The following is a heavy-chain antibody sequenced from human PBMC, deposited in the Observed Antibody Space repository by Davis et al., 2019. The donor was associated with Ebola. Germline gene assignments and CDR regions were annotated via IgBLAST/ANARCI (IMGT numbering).Heavy chain of an antibody. CDR1: GGTFSSYT. D-gene: IGHD3-10*01. CDR3: ARDAGDYFDY. Sequence: AASVKVSCKASGGTFSSYTISWVRQAPRQGLEWMGWISADNGERKYAQKFQGRVTMTTDTSTSTAYMELRSLRSDDTAVYYCARDAGDYFDYWGQGTLVTVSS. CDR2: ISADNGER. J-gene: IGHJ4*02. V-gene: IGHV1-18*01.